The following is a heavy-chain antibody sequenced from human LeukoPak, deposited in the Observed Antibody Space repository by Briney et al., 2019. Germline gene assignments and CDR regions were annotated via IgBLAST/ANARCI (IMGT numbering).Heavy chain of an antibody. CDR2: IVVGSGNT. J-gene: IGHJ3*02. D-gene: IGHD3-22*01. V-gene: IGHV1-58*02. CDR1: GFTFTSSA. Sequence: SVKVSCKASGFTFTSSAMQWVRQARGQRLEWIGWIVVGSGNTNYAQKFQERVTITRDMSTSTAYMELSSLRSEDTAVYYCAAGIHYYDSSGYSAFDIWGQGTMVTVSS. CDR3: AAGIHYYDSSGYSAFDI.